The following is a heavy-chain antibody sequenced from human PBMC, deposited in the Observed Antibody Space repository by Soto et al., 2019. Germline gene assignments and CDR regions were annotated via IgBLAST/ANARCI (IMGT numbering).Heavy chain of an antibody. CDR1: GITFSRHA. CDR2: IRGTGDNI. CDR3: TKDPVDSDVLDY. J-gene: IGHJ4*02. D-gene: IGHD2-21*01. V-gene: IGHV3-23*01. Sequence: EVRLLESGGGLVQPGGSLRLSCAASGITFSRHAMSWVRQAPGKGLEWVSIIRGTGDNIEYADSVRGRFTISRDNSRNLLYLQMDSLRPDDTAVYYCTKDPVDSDVLDYWGQGTLVTVSS.